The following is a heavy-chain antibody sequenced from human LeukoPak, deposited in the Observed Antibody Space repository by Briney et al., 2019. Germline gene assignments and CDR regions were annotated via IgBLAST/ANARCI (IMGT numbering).Heavy chain of an antibody. V-gene: IGHV3-66*01. J-gene: IGHJ4*02. CDR2: IFSGDSI. CDR1: GFSVDGNY. Sequence: PSGGSLRLSCAASGFSVDGNYMTWVRQAPGKGLEWVSVIFSGDSIYYADSVKGRFTISRDNSKNTFNLQMNSLRAKDTAVYYCARVIWFGESKRDYWGQGTLVTVSS. CDR3: ARVIWFGESKRDY. D-gene: IGHD3-10*01.